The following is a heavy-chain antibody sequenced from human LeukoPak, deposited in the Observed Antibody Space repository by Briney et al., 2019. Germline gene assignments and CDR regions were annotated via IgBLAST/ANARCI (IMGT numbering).Heavy chain of an antibody. CDR2: INHSGST. Sequence: PSETLSLTCAVYGGSFSGYYWSWIRQPPGKGLEWIGEINHSGSTNYNPSLKSRVTISVDTSKNQFSLKLSSVTAADTAVYYCARVEIAVCLRFNYWGQGTLVTVSS. CDR1: GGSFSGYY. J-gene: IGHJ4*02. D-gene: IGHD2-8*01. V-gene: IGHV4-34*01. CDR3: ARVEIAVCLRFNY.